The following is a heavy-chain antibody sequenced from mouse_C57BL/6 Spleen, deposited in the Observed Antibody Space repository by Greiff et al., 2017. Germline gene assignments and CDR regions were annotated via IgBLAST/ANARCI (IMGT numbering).Heavy chain of an antibody. CDR1: GYTFTDYY. CDR2: IHPSDSDT. CDR3: AIGAAMDY. V-gene: IGHV1-74*01. J-gene: IGHJ4*01. Sequence: VKLMESGAELVRPGASVKLSCKASGYTFTDYYINWVKQRPGQGLEWIGRIHPSDSDTNYNQKFKGKATLTVDKSSSTAYMQLSSLTSEDSAVYYCAIGAAMDYWGQGTSVTVSS.